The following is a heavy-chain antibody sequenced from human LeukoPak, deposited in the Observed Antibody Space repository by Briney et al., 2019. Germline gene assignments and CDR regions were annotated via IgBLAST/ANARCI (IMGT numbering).Heavy chain of an antibody. J-gene: IGHJ6*02. D-gene: IGHD5-12*01. V-gene: IGHV3-7*03. CDR3: ARGHAVYSGYGLFSNYYYYYGMDV. CDR2: IKQDGSEK. Sequence: PGGSLRLSCAASGFTFSSYWMSWVRQAPGKGLEWVANIKQDGSEKYYVDSVKGRFTISRDNAKNSLYLQMNGLRAEDTAVYYCARGHAVYSGYGLFSNYYYYYGMDVWGQGTTVTVSS. CDR1: GFTFSSYW.